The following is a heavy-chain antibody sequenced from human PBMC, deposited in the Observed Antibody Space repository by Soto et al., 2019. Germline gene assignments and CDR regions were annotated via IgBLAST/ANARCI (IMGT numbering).Heavy chain of an antibody. D-gene: IGHD6-19*01. Sequence: PSETLSLTCTVSGGSMNPYFWSWLRQPPEKGLEWIGYIYYSGSTKCNTSLKSRVTISLATSKNQFSLNLRSVTAADTAIYSCARVIGGWYEHDYWGQGTLVTVSS. CDR3: ARVIGGWYEHDY. CDR1: GGSMNPYF. V-gene: IGHV4-59*01. CDR2: IYYSGST. J-gene: IGHJ4*02.